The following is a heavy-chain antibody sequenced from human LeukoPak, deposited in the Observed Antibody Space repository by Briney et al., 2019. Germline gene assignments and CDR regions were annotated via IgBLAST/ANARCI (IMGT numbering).Heavy chain of an antibody. Sequence: EAGGSLRLSCAASGFTFSSYGMHWVRQAPGKGLEWVAFIRYDGSNKYYADSVKGRFTISRDNSKNTLYLQMNSLRAEDTAVYYCAKDLEYSSSWAPGGFGFDYWGQGTLVTVSS. J-gene: IGHJ4*02. CDR1: GFTFSSYG. V-gene: IGHV3-30*02. CDR3: AKDLEYSSSWAPGGFGFDY. D-gene: IGHD6-13*01. CDR2: IRYDGSNK.